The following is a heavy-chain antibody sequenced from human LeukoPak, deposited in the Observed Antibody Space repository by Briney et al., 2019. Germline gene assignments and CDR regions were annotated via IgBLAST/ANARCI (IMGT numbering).Heavy chain of an antibody. V-gene: IGHV3-23*01. CDR1: GFTFSSYA. D-gene: IGHD2-2*02. CDR3: ANDADCSSTSCYTDY. J-gene: IGHJ4*02. Sequence: PGGSLRLSRAASGFTFSSYAMSWVRQAPGKGLEWVSAISGSGGSTYYADSVKGRFTISRDNSKNTLYLQMNSLRAEDTAVYYCANDADCSSTSCYTDYWGQGTLVTVSS. CDR2: ISGSGGST.